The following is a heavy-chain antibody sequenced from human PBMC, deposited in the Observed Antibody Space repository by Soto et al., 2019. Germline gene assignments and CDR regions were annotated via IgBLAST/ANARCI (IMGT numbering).Heavy chain of an antibody. CDR1: GGSFSSYY. J-gene: IGHJ5*02. CDR3: ARGEGRLVGTWFDP. Sequence: NPSETLSLTCDVYGGSFSSYYWNWIRQPPGKGLEWLGEINHSGSTNYNPSLESRVTISLDTSKTQFSLKLTSVTAADTAVYYCARGEGRLVGTWFDPWGQGTLVTVSS. D-gene: IGHD5-12*01. V-gene: IGHV4-34*01. CDR2: INHSGST.